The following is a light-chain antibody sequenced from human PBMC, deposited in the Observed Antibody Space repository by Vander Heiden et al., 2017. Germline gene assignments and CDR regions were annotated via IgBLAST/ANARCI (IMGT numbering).Light chain of an antibody. CDR2: AAS. CDR1: QSISSY. J-gene: IGKJ2*01. V-gene: IGKV1-39*01. Sequence: DIQLTKSPSSLSASVGDRVTITCRASQSISSYLNWYQQKPGKAPKLLIYAASSLQSGVPSRFSGSGSGTDFTLTISSLQPEDFATYYCQQSYSTPYTFGQWTKLEIK. CDR3: QQSYSTPYT.